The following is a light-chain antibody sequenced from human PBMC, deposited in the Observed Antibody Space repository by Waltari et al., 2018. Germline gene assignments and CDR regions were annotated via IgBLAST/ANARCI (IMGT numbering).Light chain of an antibody. J-gene: IGKJ1*01. V-gene: IGKV1-5*03. CDR2: GAS. CDR1: QSIRGS. Sequence: DIQMTQSPSTLSASVGDRVTITCRASQSIRGSLARYQQKPGKAPTILIYGASTLQRGVPSRFSGSGTGTEFTLTITSLQPDDFATYYCQQHYSRWTFGQGTRVEIK. CDR3: QQHYSRWT.